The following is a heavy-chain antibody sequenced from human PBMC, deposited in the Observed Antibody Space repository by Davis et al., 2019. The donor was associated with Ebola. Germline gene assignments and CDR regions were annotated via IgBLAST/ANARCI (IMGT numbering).Heavy chain of an antibody. V-gene: IGHV4-31*03. CDR1: GGSISSGGYY. J-gene: IGHJ3*02. D-gene: IGHD2-15*01. CDR2: IYYSGST. CDR3: ASRAYCSGGSCYSDAFDI. Sequence: PSETLSLTCTVSGGSISSGGYYWSWIRQHPGKGLEWIGYIYYSGSTYYNPSLKSRVTISVDTSKNQFSLKLSSVTAADTAVYYCASRAYCSGGSCYSDAFDIWGQGTMVTVSS.